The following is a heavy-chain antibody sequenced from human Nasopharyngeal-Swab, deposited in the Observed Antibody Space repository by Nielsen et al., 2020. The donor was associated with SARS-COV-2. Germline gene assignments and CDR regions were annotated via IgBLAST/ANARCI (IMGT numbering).Heavy chain of an antibody. D-gene: IGHD5-12*01. CDR3: ATEGDSGYDSPFTS. J-gene: IGHJ5*02. V-gene: IGHV3-23*01. Sequence: GESLKISCAASGFALGSYAMSWVRQAPGKGLEWVSVVSGTGASTYIAESVKGRFTTSRDYSKNTMYLQMSSLRVEDTAVYYCATEGDSGYDSPFTSWGQGTLVTVSS. CDR2: VSGTGAST. CDR1: GFALGSYA.